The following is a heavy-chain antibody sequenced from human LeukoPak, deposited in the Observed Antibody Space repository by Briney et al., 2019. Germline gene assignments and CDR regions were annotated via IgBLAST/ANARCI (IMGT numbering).Heavy chain of an antibody. V-gene: IGHV3-21*01. Sequence: GGSLRLSCAASGFTFSSYSMNWVRQAPGEGLEWVSSISSSSSYIYYADSVKGRFTISRDNAKNSLYLQMNSLRAEDTAVYYCARIRQWLAHPSYYYYMDVWGKGTTVTVSS. CDR2: ISSSSSYI. CDR1: GFTFSSYS. J-gene: IGHJ6*03. CDR3: ARIRQWLAHPSYYYYMDV. D-gene: IGHD6-19*01.